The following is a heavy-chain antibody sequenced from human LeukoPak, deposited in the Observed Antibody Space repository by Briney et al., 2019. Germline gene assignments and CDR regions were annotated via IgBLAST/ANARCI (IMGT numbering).Heavy chain of an antibody. D-gene: IGHD6-13*01. CDR1: GFTFSIYS. CDR2: ISSSGSYI. CDR3: VREDASSWDY. Sequence: GGSLRLSCAASGFTFSIYSMDWVRQAPGKGLEWVSSISSSGSYIYYADSLKGRFTISRDNAKNSLYLQMNSLRAEDTAVYYCVREDASSWDYWGQGILVTVSS. V-gene: IGHV3-21*01. J-gene: IGHJ4*02.